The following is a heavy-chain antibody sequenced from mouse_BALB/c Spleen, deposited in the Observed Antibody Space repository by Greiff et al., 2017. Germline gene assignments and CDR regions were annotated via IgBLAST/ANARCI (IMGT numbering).Heavy chain of an antibody. D-gene: IGHD2-14*01. CDR3: TRRNYRYDVYTMDY. Sequence: LQQSGSELVRPGASVKLSCKASGYTFTSYWMHWVKQRHGQGLEWIGYIYPGSGSTNYDEKFKSKGTLTVDTSSSTAYMHHSSLTSEDSAVYNWTRRNYRYDVYTMDYWGQGTSVTVSS. J-gene: IGHJ4*01. V-gene: IGHV1S22*01. CDR2: IYPGSGST. CDR1: GYTFTSYW.